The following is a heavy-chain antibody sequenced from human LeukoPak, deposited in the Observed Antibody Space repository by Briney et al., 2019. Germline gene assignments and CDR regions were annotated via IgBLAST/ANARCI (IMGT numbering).Heavy chain of an antibody. CDR2: IYYSGNT. Sequence: SETLSLICTVSGGSISSSSCYWGWIRQSRGKGLEWIGSIYYSGNTYYNPSLKSRVTISVDTSENQFSLKLSSVTAADTAVYYCARDRHYYYGSGSYCGEFDPWAREPWSPSP. D-gene: IGHD3-10*01. J-gene: IGHJ5*02. CDR1: GGSISSSSCY. V-gene: IGHV4-39*07. CDR3: ARDRHYYYGSGSYCGEFDP.